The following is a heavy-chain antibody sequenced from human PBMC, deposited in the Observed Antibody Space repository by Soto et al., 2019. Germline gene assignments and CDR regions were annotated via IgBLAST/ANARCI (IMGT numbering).Heavy chain of an antibody. D-gene: IGHD2-15*01. Sequence: GESLKISCKGSGYIFTNNWIGWVRQMPGKGLEWMGIIYPDDSDTRYSPSFQGQVTISADKSISTAYLQWRSLKASDTAMYYCARGYRSLADDAFDIWGQGTMVTVS. J-gene: IGHJ3*02. CDR1: GYIFTNNW. CDR3: ARGYRSLADDAFDI. V-gene: IGHV5-51*01. CDR2: IYPDDSDT.